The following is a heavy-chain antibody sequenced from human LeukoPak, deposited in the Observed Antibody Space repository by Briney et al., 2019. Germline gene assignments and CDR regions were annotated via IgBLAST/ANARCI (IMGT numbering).Heavy chain of an antibody. CDR2: ISSSGSTI. J-gene: IGHJ4*02. Sequence: GSLRLSCAASGFTFSSYEMNWVRQAPGKGLEWVSYISSSGSTIYYADSVKGRFTISRDNAKNSLYLQMNSLRAGDTAVYYCARGLSVVVAATPLGYFDYWGQGTLVTVSS. CDR1: GFTFSSYE. V-gene: IGHV3-48*03. CDR3: ARGLSVVVAATPLGYFDY. D-gene: IGHD2-15*01.